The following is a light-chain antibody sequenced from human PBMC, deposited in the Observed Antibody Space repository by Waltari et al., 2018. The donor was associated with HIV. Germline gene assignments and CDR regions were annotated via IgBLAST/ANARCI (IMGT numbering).Light chain of an antibody. V-gene: IGKV1-39*01. CDR2: AAS. J-gene: IGKJ5*01. CDR1: QSINNF. CDR3: QQTYRTPHT. Sequence: DIQVTQSPSFLSASVGDRVTITCRAGQSINNFVNWYRQTPGKAPELLISAASDVQSGFSSRFVGSGSGTYYTLTVIRLQADDFAIYYCQQTYRTPHTFGQGTRLEFK.